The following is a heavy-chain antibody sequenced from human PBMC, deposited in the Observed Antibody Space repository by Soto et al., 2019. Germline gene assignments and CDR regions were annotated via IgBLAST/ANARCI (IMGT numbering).Heavy chain of an antibody. CDR2: IYHSGST. V-gene: IGHV4-30-2*01. D-gene: IGHD3-10*01. CDR1: GGSISSGGYS. CDR3: ARAPYYYGSGSYSYYFDY. J-gene: IGHJ4*02. Sequence: QLQLQESGSGLVKPSQTLSLTCAVSGGSISSGGYSWSWIRQPPGKGLEWIGYIYHSGSTYYNPSLKSRVTISVDRSKNQFSLKLSSVTAADTAVYYCARAPYYYGSGSYSYYFDYWGQGTLVTVSS.